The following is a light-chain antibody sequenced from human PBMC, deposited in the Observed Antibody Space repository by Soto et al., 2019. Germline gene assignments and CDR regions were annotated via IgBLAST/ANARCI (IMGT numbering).Light chain of an antibody. CDR1: QSIASW. V-gene: IGKV1-5*01. Sequence: DIQMTQSPSTLSASVGDRVTITCRASQSIASWLAWYQQKPGKAPELLIYDASSLKSGVPSRFSGSGSGTEFTLTISDLQPDDFATYYCQQYNTYVFGQGTKVDMK. J-gene: IGKJ1*01. CDR3: QQYNTYV. CDR2: DAS.